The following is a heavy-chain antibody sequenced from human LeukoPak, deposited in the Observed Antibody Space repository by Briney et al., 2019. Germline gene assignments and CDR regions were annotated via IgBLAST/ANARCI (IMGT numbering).Heavy chain of an antibody. CDR2: IYYSGST. CDR1: GGSISSYY. V-gene: IGHV4-59*01. D-gene: IGHD2-15*01. Sequence: SETLSLTCTVSGGSISSYYWSWIRQPPGKGLEWIGYIYYSGSTNYNPSLKSRVTISVDTSKNQFSLKLSSVTAADTAVYYCARADCSGGGCYWFDPWGQGTLVTVSS. J-gene: IGHJ5*02. CDR3: ARADCSGGGCYWFDP.